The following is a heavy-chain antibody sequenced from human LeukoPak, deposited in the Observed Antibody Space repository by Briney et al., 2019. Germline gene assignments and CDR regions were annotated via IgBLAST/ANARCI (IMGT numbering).Heavy chain of an antibody. Sequence: PGGSLRLSCAGSGFTFSSYGMHWVRQAPGKGLEWVAFIRYDGIKKYYADSVKGRFTISRDNSKNTLNLQMNSLRTEDTAVYYCARSGADYDYWSGYYPHYWGQGTQVTVSS. CDR3: ARSGADYDYWSGYYPHY. V-gene: IGHV3-30*02. CDR1: GFTFSSYG. J-gene: IGHJ4*02. D-gene: IGHD3-3*01. CDR2: IRYDGIKK.